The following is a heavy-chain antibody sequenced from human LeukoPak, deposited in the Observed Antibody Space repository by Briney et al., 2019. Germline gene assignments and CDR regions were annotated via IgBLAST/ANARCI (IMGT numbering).Heavy chain of an antibody. Sequence: GGPLRLSCAPSGFPFSSYPISWARQAPGRGLEWVSPISGRGGSTYYADSVKGRFTISRDNSKNTLYLQMNSLRAEDTAVYYCAKDESSTSRYYYDSSGYYYSKYFDYWGLGTLVTVSS. V-gene: IGHV3-23*01. D-gene: IGHD3-22*01. CDR1: GFPFSSYP. CDR3: AKDESSTSRYYYDSSGYYYSKYFDY. J-gene: IGHJ4*02. CDR2: ISGRGGST.